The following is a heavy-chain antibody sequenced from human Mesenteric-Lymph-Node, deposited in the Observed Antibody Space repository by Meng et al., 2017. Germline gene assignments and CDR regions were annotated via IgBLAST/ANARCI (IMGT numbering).Heavy chain of an antibody. CDR3: ARAVTGPDY. V-gene: IGHV3-30*04. CDR1: GFRFSSYA. D-gene: IGHD1-1*01. Sequence: GESLKISCAASGFRFSSYAIHWVRQGPGKGLEWVALITFDGSKRYYADSVEGRFTISRDNAKNSLYLQMNSLRAEDTAVYYCARAVTGPDYWGQGTLVTVSS. CDR2: ITFDGSKR. J-gene: IGHJ4*02.